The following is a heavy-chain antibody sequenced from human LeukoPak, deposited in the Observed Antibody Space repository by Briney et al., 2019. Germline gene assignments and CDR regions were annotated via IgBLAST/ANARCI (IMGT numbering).Heavy chain of an antibody. CDR3: ARGGTTYYYDSSGS. J-gene: IGHJ4*02. CDR1: GFTFDDYA. Sequence: GGSLRLSCAASGFTFDDYAMHWVRQAPGKGLEWVSGISWNSGSIGYADSVKGRFTISRDNAKNSLYLQMNSLRAEDTAVYYCARGGTTYYYDSSGSWGQGTLVTVSS. CDR2: ISWNSGSI. D-gene: IGHD3-22*01. V-gene: IGHV3-9*01.